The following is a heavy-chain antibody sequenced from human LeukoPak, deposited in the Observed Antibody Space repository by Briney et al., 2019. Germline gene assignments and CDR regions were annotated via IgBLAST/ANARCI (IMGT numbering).Heavy chain of an antibody. J-gene: IGHJ4*02. Sequence: VGSLRLSCVASGFTFSSYSMNWVRQAPGKGLEWVSYISSSSSPIYYADSVKGRFTISRDNAKNSLYLQMNSLRADDTAVYYCARSIAVAGNYWGQGTLVTVSS. CDR3: ARSIAVAGNY. CDR1: GFTFSSYS. V-gene: IGHV3-48*01. CDR2: ISSSSSPI. D-gene: IGHD6-19*01.